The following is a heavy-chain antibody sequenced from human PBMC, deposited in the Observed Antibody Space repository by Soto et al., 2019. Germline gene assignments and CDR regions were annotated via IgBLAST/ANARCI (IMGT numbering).Heavy chain of an antibody. CDR1: GGTFNSYA. CDR2: TIPMFGTT. Sequence: QVQLVQSGAEVKKPESSVRVSCKASGGTFNSYAITWVRQAPGQGLEWMGGTIPMFGTTNYAGKFQGRVTISADESTNTAYMELSSLRSEYTAVYYCTRCGIRYHSIGYYLGIDGMDVWGQGTTVIVSS. J-gene: IGHJ6*02. D-gene: IGHD3-22*01. V-gene: IGHV1-69*12. CDR3: TRCGIRYHSIGYYLGIDGMDV.